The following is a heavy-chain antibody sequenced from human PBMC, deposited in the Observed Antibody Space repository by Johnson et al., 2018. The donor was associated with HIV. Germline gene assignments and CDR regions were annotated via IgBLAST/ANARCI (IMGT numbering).Heavy chain of an antibody. D-gene: IGHD1-26*01. V-gene: IGHV3-30*18. CDR3: AKNFWGGRYPPFAFDI. CDR2: ISYDGSNK. Sequence: QVQLVESGGGLIQPGGSLRLSCAASGFTFDDYGMSWVRQAPGKGLEWVAVISYDGSNKYYADSVKGRFTISRDNSKNTLYLQMNSLRAEDTAVYYCAKNFWGGRYPPFAFDIWGQGTMVTVSS. J-gene: IGHJ3*02. CDR1: GFTFDDYG.